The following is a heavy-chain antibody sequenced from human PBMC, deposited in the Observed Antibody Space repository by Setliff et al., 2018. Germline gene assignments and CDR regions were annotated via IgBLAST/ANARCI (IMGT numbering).Heavy chain of an antibody. J-gene: IGHJ4*01. CDR3: ARDLRDSSSWYGGDY. V-gene: IGHV1-46*01. Sequence: ASVKVSCKASGYTFTNYNMHWVRQAPGQGLEWMGIINPSGGTTSYAQKFQGRVTMTRDTSTSTVYMELSSLRSEDTAVYYCARDLRDSSSWYGGDYWGQGTLVTVSS. D-gene: IGHD6-13*01. CDR2: INPSGGTT. CDR1: GYTFTNYN.